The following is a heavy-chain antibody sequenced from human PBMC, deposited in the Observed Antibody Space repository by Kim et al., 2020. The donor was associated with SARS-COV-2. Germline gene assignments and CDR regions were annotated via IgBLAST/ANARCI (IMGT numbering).Heavy chain of an antibody. J-gene: IGHJ4*02. V-gene: IGHV3-48*02. Sequence: GGSLRLSCAASGFTFSSYSMNWVRQAPGKGLEWVSYISSSSSTIYYADSVKGRFTISRDNAKNSLYLQMNSLRDEDTAVYYCAREGGGSYPVATFGFDYWGQGTLVTVSS. CDR3: AREGGGSYPVATFGFDY. CDR2: ISSSSSTI. D-gene: IGHD1-26*01. CDR1: GFTFSSYS.